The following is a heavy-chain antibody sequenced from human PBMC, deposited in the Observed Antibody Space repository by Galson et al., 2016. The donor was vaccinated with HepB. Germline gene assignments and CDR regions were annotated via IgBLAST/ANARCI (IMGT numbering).Heavy chain of an antibody. CDR1: SGSVNSGDYY. CDR3: ARAKNTEMVKFDL. V-gene: IGHV4-61*03. J-gene: IGHJ4*02. Sequence: SETLSLTCSVSSGSVNSGDYYWNWIRQPPGKGLEWIGYVYFTGSTKYKSSLQSRVTISLDTSKNHFSLRLGSVTAADTAVYYCARAKNTEMVKFDLWGQGTRVTVSS. CDR2: VYFTGST. D-gene: IGHD5-18*01.